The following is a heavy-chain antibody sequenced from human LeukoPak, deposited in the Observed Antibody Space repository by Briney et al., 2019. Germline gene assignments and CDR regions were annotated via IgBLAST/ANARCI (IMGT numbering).Heavy chain of an antibody. CDR1: GFTFSSYE. CDR3: ASSGYYYYFDY. J-gene: IGHJ4*02. V-gene: IGHV3-48*03. CDR2: ISSSGTTL. Sequence: PGGSLRRSCAASGFTFSSYEMNWVRQAPGKGLEWVSYISSSGTTLYYADSVKGRFTIYRYNAKNSLYLQMNSLRAEDTAVYYCASSGYYYYFDYWGQGTLVTVSS. D-gene: IGHD3-22*01.